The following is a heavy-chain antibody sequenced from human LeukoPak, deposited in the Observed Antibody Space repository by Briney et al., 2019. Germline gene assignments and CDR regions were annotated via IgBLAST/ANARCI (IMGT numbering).Heavy chain of an antibody. CDR2: IYHSGIT. CDR3: ARGPCGGDCYFVYFDY. V-gene: IGHV4-38-2*01. J-gene: IGHJ4*02. Sequence: PSETLSLTCAVSGYSISSGYYWGWIRQSPGKGLEWIGNIYHSGITHYNPSLQGRITLSVDTSKNQFSLNLSSVTATDTAVYYCARGPCGGDCYFVYFDYWGQGTLVTVSS. CDR1: GYSISSGYY. D-gene: IGHD2-21*02.